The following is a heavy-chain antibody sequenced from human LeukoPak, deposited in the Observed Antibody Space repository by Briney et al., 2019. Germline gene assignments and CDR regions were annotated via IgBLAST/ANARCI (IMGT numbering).Heavy chain of an antibody. Sequence: SETLSLTCTVSGGSISSYYWSWIRQPPGKGLEWIGYVYYSGSTNYNPSLKSRVTISVDTSKNQFSLKLSSVTAADTAVYYCARDYDVLTAYPPTQLFDPWGQGTLVTVSS. CDR2: VYYSGST. CDR3: ARDYDVLTAYPPTQLFDP. CDR1: GGSISSYY. J-gene: IGHJ5*02. D-gene: IGHD3-9*01. V-gene: IGHV4-59*01.